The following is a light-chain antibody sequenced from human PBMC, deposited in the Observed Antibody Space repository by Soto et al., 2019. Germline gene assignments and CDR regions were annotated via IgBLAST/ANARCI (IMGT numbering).Light chain of an antibody. J-gene: IGLJ1*01. CDR3: CSYAGSSGYV. Sequence: SVLTQPASGSGSPGQSITISCTGTSSDVGSYNLVSWYQQHPGKAPKLMIYEVSKRPSGVSNRFSGSKSGNTASLTISGLQAEDEADYYCCSYAGSSGYVFGTGTKVTVL. CDR1: SSDVGSYNL. CDR2: EVS. V-gene: IGLV2-23*02.